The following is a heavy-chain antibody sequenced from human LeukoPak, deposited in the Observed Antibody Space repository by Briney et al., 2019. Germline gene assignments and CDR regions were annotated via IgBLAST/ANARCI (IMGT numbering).Heavy chain of an antibody. Sequence: ASVKVSCKASGYTFTSYDINWVRQATGQGLEWMGWMNPNSGNTGYARKFQGRVTMTRNTSISTAYMELSSLRSEDTAVYYCARVRGMTTASFGYWGQGTLVTVSS. CDR1: GYTFTSYD. D-gene: IGHD4-17*01. CDR2: MNPNSGNT. J-gene: IGHJ4*02. CDR3: ARVRGMTTASFGY. V-gene: IGHV1-8*01.